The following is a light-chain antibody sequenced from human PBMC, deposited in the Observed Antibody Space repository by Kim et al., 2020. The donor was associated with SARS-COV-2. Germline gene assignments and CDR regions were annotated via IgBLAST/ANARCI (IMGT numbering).Light chain of an antibody. Sequence: ASLGDRVTITCRASQGIRNDLDWYQQKPGKAPTRLIYGASTLQSGVPSRFSGSGSGTEFTLTISSLQPEDFATYYCLQHHDYPLTFGQGTKVDIK. J-gene: IGKJ1*01. CDR3: LQHHDYPLT. CDR1: QGIRND. CDR2: GAS. V-gene: IGKV1-17*01.